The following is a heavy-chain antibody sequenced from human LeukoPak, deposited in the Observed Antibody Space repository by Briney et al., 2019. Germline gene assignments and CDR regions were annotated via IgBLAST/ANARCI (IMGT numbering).Heavy chain of an antibody. CDR2: IYTSGST. CDR1: GGSISSGSYY. V-gene: IGHV4-61*02. CDR3: ARVRYYYDSSGYGAAFDI. Sequence: SQTLSLTCTVSGGSISSGSYYWRWIRQPAGKGLEWIGRIYTSGSTNYNPSLKSRVTISVDTSKNQFSLKLSSVTAADTAVYYCARVRYYYDSSGYGAAFDIWGQGTMVTVSS. J-gene: IGHJ3*02. D-gene: IGHD3-22*01.